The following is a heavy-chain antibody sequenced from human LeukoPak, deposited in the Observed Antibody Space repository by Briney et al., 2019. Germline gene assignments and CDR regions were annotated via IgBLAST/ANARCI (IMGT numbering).Heavy chain of an antibody. CDR2: ISGSGGST. CDR1: GFTFSNAW. CDR3: AKRFEVGAVAGHM. Sequence: PGGSLRLSCAASGFTFSNAWMSWVRQAPGKGLEWVSAISGSGGSTYYADSVKGRFTISRDNSKNTLYLQMNSLRAEDTAVYYCAKRFEVGAVAGHMGGQGTLVTVSS. D-gene: IGHD6-19*01. V-gene: IGHV3-23*01. J-gene: IGHJ4*02.